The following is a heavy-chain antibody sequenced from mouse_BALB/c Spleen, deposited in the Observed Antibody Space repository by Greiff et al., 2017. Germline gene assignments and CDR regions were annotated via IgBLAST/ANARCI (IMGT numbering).Heavy chain of an antibody. V-gene: IGHV2-2*02. Sequence: VQLQQSGPGLVQPSQCLSITCTVSGFSLTSYGLHWVRQSPGKGLEWLGVIWSGGSTDYNAAFIYRLSISTDNSKSHVFFKMNSLQANDTAIYYCARNWGSSRYLDYWGQGTTLTVSA. CDR3: ARNWGSSRYLDY. CDR1: GFSLTSYG. CDR2: IWSGGST. D-gene: IGHD1-1*01. J-gene: IGHJ2*01.